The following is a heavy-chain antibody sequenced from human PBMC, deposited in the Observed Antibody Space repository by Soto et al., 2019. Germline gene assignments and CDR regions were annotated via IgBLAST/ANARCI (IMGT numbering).Heavy chain of an antibody. CDR1: GLIFSNSA. CDR3: ARVRAVLRYFDWSFDY. V-gene: IGHV1-58*01. J-gene: IGHJ4*02. D-gene: IGHD3-9*01. CDR2: IVVGSGNA. Sequence: SVKVSCKTSGLIFSNSAVQWVRQARGQRLEWMGRIVVGSGNADVAQKFHNRVTLTRDMSTNTVYMELRSLTFEDTAIYYCARVRAVLRYFDWSFDYWGQGTLVTVSS.